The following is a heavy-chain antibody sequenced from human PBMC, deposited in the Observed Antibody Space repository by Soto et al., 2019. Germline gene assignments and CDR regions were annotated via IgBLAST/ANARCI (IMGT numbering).Heavy chain of an antibody. Sequence: QVQLVQSGAEVKKPGASVKVSCKASGYTFTSYYMHWVRQAPGQGLEWMGIINPSGGSTSYAQKFQGRVTMTRDTSTSTVYMELSSLRSEDTAVYYCAREEYSSSSGLDWFDPWGQGTLVTVSS. D-gene: IGHD6-6*01. CDR3: AREEYSSSSGLDWFDP. V-gene: IGHV1-46*01. J-gene: IGHJ5*02. CDR1: GYTFTSYY. CDR2: INPSGGST.